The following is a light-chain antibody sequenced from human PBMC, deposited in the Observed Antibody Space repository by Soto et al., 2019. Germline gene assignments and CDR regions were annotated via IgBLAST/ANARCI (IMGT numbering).Light chain of an antibody. CDR2: DAS. CDR3: QHRSNWPLT. J-gene: IGKJ4*01. CDR1: QSISSY. Sequence: EIVLTQSPATLSLSPGERATLSCRASQSISSYLGWYQQKPGQAPRLLIYDASNRATGIPARFSGSGSGTDFTLTISNLEPEDFAVYYCQHRSNWPLTFGGGTKADIK. V-gene: IGKV3-11*01.